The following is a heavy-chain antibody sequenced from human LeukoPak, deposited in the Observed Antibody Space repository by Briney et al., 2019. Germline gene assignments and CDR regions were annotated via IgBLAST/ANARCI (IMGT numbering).Heavy chain of an antibody. J-gene: IGHJ6*02. D-gene: IGHD3-22*01. CDR3: ARGRYDSSGYYSYRYNYYYGMDV. V-gene: IGHV4-34*01. CDR2: INHSGST. Sequence: SETLSLTCAVYGGSFSGYYWSWIRQPPGKGLEWIGEINHSGSTNYNPSLKSRVTISVDTSKNQFSLKLSSVTAADTAVYYCARGRYDSSGYYSYRYNYYYGMDVWGQGTTVTVSS. CDR1: GGSFSGYY.